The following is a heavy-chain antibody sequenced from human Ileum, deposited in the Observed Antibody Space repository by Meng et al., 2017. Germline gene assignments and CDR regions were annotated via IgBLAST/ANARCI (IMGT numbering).Heavy chain of an antibody. CDR1: GDSISSGNW. V-gene: IGHV4-4*02. Sequence: QGKLPESGPGLVKPSGTLSLTCAVSGDSISSGNWWNWVRQSPGKGLEWIGEIFHGGTTNYNPSLKNRVTLLMDKSKNQFSLQLTSVTAADTAVFYCARGIGDIRVGFDYWGQGILVTVSS. CDR3: ARGIGDIRVGFDY. J-gene: IGHJ4*02. D-gene: IGHD5-12*01. CDR2: IFHGGTT.